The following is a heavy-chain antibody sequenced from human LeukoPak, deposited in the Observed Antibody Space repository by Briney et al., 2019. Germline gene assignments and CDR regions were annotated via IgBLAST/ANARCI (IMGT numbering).Heavy chain of an antibody. V-gene: IGHV1-46*01. CDR2: INPSGGST. CDR3: AREDRVGVLSFDY. Sequence: ASAKVSCKASGYTFTSYYMHWVRQAPGQGLEWMGIINPSGGSTSYAQKFQDRVTMTRDTSTSTVYMELSSLRSEDTAVYYCAREDRVGVLSFDYWGQGTLVTVSS. D-gene: IGHD2/OR15-2a*01. CDR1: GYTFTSYY. J-gene: IGHJ4*02.